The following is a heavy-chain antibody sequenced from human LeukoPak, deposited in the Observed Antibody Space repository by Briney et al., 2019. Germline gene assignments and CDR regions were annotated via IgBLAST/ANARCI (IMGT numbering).Heavy chain of an antibody. CDR3: ARGSCSSTSCYWDYYYMDV. D-gene: IGHD2-2*01. CDR1: GFTFSSYG. CDR2: IWYDGSNK. J-gene: IGHJ6*03. Sequence: GGSLRLSCAASGFTFSSYGMHWVRQAPGKGLEWVAVIWYDGSNKYYADSVKGRFTISRDNSKNTLYLEMNSLRAEDTAVYYCARGSCSSTSCYWDYYYMDVWGKGTTVTVSS. V-gene: IGHV3-33*01.